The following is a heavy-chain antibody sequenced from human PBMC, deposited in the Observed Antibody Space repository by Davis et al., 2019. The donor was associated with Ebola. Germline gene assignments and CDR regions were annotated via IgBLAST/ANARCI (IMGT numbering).Heavy chain of an antibody. CDR1: GFTFSGSA. Sequence: GGFLRLSCAASGFTFSGSAMHWVRQASGKGLEWVGRIRNKANSYATAYAASVKGRFTISRDDSKNTAYLQMNSLKTEDTAVYYCSRGGGSYHTDDYWGQGTLVTVSS. CDR3: SRGGGSYHTDDY. CDR2: IRNKANSYAT. D-gene: IGHD1-26*01. V-gene: IGHV3-73*01. J-gene: IGHJ4*02.